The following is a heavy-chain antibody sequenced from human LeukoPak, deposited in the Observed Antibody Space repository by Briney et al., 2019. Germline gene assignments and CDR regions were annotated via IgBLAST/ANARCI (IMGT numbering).Heavy chain of an antibody. CDR2: ISGSGATT. J-gene: IGHJ4*02. D-gene: IGHD1-1*01. Sequence: GGSLRLSCAASGFTFSSYVMSWVRQAPGKGLEWVSAISGSGATTYYADSVKGRFTISRDNSKNTLYLHMNSLRAEDTAVYYCAQRVSGSTFYWGQGTLVNVSS. V-gene: IGHV3-23*01. CDR3: AQRVSGSTFY. CDR1: GFTFSSYV.